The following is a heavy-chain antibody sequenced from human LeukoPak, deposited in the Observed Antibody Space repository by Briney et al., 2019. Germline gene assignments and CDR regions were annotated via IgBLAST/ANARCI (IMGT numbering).Heavy chain of an antibody. D-gene: IGHD3-3*01. CDR1: GYTFTSYG. Sequence: ASVKVSCKASGYTFTSYGITWVRQAPGQGLEWMGWISAYNGNTNYAQKLQGRVTMTRDTSTSTVYMELSSLRSEDTAVYYCARQGIGHYDFWSGYSPRWFDPWGQGTLVTVSS. CDR2: ISAYNGNT. CDR3: ARQGIGHYDFWSGYSPRWFDP. V-gene: IGHV1-18*01. J-gene: IGHJ5*02.